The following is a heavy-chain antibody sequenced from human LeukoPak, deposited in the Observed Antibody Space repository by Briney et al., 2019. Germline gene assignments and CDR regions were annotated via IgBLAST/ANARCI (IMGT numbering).Heavy chain of an antibody. CDR3: AKGATTLYYYYYYMDV. CDR1: GFTFSSYA. D-gene: IGHD1-7*01. V-gene: IGHV3-23*01. CDR2: ISGSGGST. J-gene: IGHJ6*03. Sequence: PGGSLRLSCAASGFTFSSYAMSWVRQAPGKGLEWVSDISGSGGSTYYADSVKGRFTISRDNSKNTLYLQMNSLRAEDTAVYYCAKGATTLYYYYYYMDVWGKGTTVTISS.